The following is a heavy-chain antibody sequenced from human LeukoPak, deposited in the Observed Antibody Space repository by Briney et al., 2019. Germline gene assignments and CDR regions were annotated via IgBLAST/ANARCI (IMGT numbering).Heavy chain of an antibody. D-gene: IGHD1-1*01. CDR1: GFTFSSYG. CDR2: ISYDGSNK. J-gene: IGHJ4*02. V-gene: IGHV3-30*18. CDR3: AKFPTLENYFDY. Sequence: GRSMRLSCAASGFTFSSYGMHWVRQAPGKGLAWVAVISYDGSNKYYADSVKGRFSISRDNSKNTLYLQMNSLRAEDTAVYYCAKFPTLENYFDYWGQGTLVTVSS.